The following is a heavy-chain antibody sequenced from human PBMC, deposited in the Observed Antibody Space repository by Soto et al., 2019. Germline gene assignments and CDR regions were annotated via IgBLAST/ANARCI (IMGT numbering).Heavy chain of an antibody. CDR2: IYWDDSK. CDR3: AHAYGGRSLY. Sequence: QITLKESGPTLVKPTQTLTLTCTFSGFSLTTDRVGVGWIRRPPGEALEWLAVIYWDDSKTYRPSLESRLTITKDTSKSPVALTMTNMYSLDTATYYCAHAYGGRSLYWGQGTLVTVSS. J-gene: IGHJ4*02. V-gene: IGHV2-5*02. D-gene: IGHD1-26*01. CDR1: GFSLTTDRVG.